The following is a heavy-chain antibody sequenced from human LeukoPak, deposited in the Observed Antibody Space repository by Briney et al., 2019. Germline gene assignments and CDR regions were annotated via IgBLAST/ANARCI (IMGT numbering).Heavy chain of an antibody. CDR3: ARAKAVAGHDAFDI. D-gene: IGHD6-19*01. J-gene: IGHJ3*02. CDR1: GFTFSSYG. Sequence: GGSLRLSCAASGFTFSSYGMHWVRQAPGKGLEWVAVIWYDGSNKYYADSVKGRFTISRDNSKNTLYLQMNSLRAEDTAVYYCARAKAVAGHDAFDIWGQGTMVTVSS. CDR2: IWYDGSNK. V-gene: IGHV3-33*01.